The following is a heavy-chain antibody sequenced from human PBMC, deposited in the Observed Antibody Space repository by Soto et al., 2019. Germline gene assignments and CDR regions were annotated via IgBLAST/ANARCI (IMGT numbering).Heavy chain of an antibody. D-gene: IGHD4-4*01. J-gene: IGHJ5*02. CDR3: VRGGSNYAS. CDR1: GFTFSDSC. Sequence: EVQLVESGGGLVQPGGSLRLSCTASGFTFSDSCMTWVRQAPGKGLEWVARIKPDESEKKYADSVKGRFSISRDNAKNSMYLQMDSLRCEDTAGYYCVRGGSNYASWGQGTLVTVSS. CDR2: IKPDESEK. V-gene: IGHV3-7*01.